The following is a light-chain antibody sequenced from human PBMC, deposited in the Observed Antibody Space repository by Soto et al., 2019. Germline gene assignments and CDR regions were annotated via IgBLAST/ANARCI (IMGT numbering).Light chain of an antibody. CDR2: DNN. V-gene: IGLV1-51*01. Sequence: QSVLTQPPSVSAAPGQKVTISCSGSSSNIGNNFVSWYQQLPGTAPRLLIYDNNNRPSGIPDRFSGSQSGTSATLAITGRPNGDEADYFCGTWDSSLSVVIFGGGTKLTVL. J-gene: IGLJ2*01. CDR1: SSNIGNNF. CDR3: GTWDSSLSVVI.